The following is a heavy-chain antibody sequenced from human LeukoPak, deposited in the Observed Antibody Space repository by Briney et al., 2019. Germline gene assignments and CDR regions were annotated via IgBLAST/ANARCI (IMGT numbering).Heavy chain of an antibody. J-gene: IGHJ4*02. D-gene: IGHD2-15*01. Sequence: GGSLRLSCAAFGFTFSNYWMTLVRQAPGKGLEWVAHIKEDGGEKHYVDPVKGRFTISRDNAKNSLYLQMNSLRAEDTAMYYCVRDRGYCSGGTCYALWDYWGQGTLVTVSS. CDR1: GFTFSNYW. CDR3: VRDRGYCSGGTCYALWDY. V-gene: IGHV3-7*01. CDR2: IKEDGGEK.